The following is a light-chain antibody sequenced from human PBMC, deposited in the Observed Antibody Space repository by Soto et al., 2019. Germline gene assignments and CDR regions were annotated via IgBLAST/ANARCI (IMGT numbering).Light chain of an antibody. J-gene: IGLJ1*01. CDR1: SFNIGTNL. CDR2: RNN. Sequence: QSVLTQPPSASGTPGQRVTISCSGSSFNIGTNLVYWYQQLPGTAPKVLIYRNNQRPSGVPDRFSGAKSGTSASLAISGLRSGEEADFYCAAGDDSLSVYVFGTGTKVTVL. V-gene: IGLV1-47*01. CDR3: AAGDDSLSVYV.